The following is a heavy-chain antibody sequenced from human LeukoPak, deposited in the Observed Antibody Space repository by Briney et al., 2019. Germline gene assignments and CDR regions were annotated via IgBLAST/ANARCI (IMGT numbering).Heavy chain of an antibody. CDR2: IYPVDSDT. CDR1: GYSFPSYW. CDR3: ARRACGGGDCYIDY. D-gene: IGHD2-21*02. V-gene: IGHV5-51*01. J-gene: IGHJ4*02. Sequence: PGESLKISCKGSGYSFPSYWIGWVRQMPGKGLQWMGSIYPVDSDTRYSPSFQGQVTISADKSISTAYLQWSSLKASDTAMYYCARRACGGGDCYIDYWGQGTLVTVSS.